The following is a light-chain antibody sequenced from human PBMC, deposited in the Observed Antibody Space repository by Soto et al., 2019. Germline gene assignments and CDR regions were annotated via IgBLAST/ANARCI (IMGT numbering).Light chain of an antibody. CDR1: QGISTY. Sequence: DIQLTQSPSFLSASVGDRVTITCRASQGISTYLAWYQQKPGKAPELLIYAASTLQSGVPSRFSVSGSGTEFTLTISSLQPEDFSPYYCQQLSIPITFGQGTRLEIK. J-gene: IGKJ5*01. CDR2: AAS. V-gene: IGKV1-9*01. CDR3: QQLSIPIT.